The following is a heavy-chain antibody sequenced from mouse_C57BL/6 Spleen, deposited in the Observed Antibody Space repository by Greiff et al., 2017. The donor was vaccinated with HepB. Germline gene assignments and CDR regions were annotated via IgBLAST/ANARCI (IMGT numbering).Heavy chain of an antibody. V-gene: IGHV3-6*01. D-gene: IGHD4-1*01. CDR2: ISYDGSN. CDR3: ARELGPYFDV. CDR1: GYSITSGYY. J-gene: IGHJ1*03. Sequence: DVKLQESGPGLVKPSQSLSLTCSVTGYSITSGYYWNWIRQFPGNKLEWMGYISYDGSNNYNPSLKNRISITRDTSKNQFFLKLNSVTTEDTATYYCARELGPYFDVWGTGTTVTVSS.